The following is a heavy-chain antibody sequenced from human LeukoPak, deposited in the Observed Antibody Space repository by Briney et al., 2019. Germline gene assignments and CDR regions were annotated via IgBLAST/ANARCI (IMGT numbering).Heavy chain of an antibody. CDR1: GFTFSSYA. CDR3: AKDMVLRYFDWLLFLDY. D-gene: IGHD3-9*01. J-gene: IGHJ4*02. Sequence: GGSLRLSCAASGFTFSSYAMSWVRQAPGKGLEWVSAISGSGGITYYADSVKGRFTISRDNSKNTLYLQMNSLRAENTAEYYCAKDMVLRYFDWLLFLDYWGQGTLVTVSS. CDR2: ISGSGGIT. V-gene: IGHV3-23*01.